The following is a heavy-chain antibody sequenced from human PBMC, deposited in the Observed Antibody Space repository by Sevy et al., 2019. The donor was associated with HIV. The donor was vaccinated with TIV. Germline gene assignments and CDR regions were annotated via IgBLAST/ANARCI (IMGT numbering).Heavy chain of an antibody. CDR3: ARVPPYYDSNVSDF. CDR2: ISGTGNTI. J-gene: IGHJ4*02. Sequence: GGSLRLSCAASGFTFSSHSMNWVRQTSGKGLEWISYISGTGNTIYYADSVKGRFTISRDNAKNSLYLQLKSLRDEDTAIYYCARVPPYYDSNVSDFWGQGSLVTVSS. V-gene: IGHV3-48*02. CDR1: GFTFSSHS. D-gene: IGHD3-22*01.